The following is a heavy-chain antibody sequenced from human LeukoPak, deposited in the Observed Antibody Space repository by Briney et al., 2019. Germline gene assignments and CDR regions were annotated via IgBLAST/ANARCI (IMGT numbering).Heavy chain of an antibody. CDR1: GFTFSNYW. D-gene: IGHD3-22*01. J-gene: IGHJ1*01. Sequence: GGSLRLSCEGSGFTFSNYWMGWVRQAPGKGLQWVANIKTDGSEKYYVDSVKGRFTISRDNAKNSLYLQMNSLRAEDSAVYYCATYSSLNRREFQFWGQGTLLTVSS. CDR3: ATYSSLNRREFQF. CDR2: IKTDGSEK. V-gene: IGHV3-7*01.